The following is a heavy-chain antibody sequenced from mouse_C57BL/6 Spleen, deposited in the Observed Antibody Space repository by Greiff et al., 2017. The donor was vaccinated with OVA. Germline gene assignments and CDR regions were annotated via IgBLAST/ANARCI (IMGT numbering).Heavy chain of an antibody. CDR3: ARCPHYYGSSHWYFDV. D-gene: IGHD1-1*01. CDR1: GYTFTSYW. Sequence: LQPGAELVKPGASVKLSCKASGYTFTSYWMQWVKQRPGQGLEWIGEIDPSDSYTNYNQKFKGKATLTVDTSSSTAYMQLSSLTSEDSAVYYCARCPHYYGSSHWYFDVWGTGTTVTVSS. CDR2: IDPSDSYT. V-gene: IGHV1-50*01. J-gene: IGHJ1*03.